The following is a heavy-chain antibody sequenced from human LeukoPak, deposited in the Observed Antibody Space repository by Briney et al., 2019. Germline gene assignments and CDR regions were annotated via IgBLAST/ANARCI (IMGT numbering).Heavy chain of an antibody. Sequence: ASVKVSCKVSGYTLTELSMHWVRQAPGKGLEWMGGFDPEDGETIYAQKFQDRVTMTEDTSTDTAYMELSSLRSEDTAVYYCATSYSSGWYWFDPWGQGTLVTVSS. CDR2: FDPEDGET. J-gene: IGHJ5*02. CDR1: GYTLTELS. D-gene: IGHD6-19*01. CDR3: ATSYSSGWYWFDP. V-gene: IGHV1-24*01.